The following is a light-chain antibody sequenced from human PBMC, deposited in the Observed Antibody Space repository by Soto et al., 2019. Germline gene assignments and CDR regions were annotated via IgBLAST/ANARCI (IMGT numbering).Light chain of an antibody. V-gene: IGKV3-11*01. CDR3: QQRTKWPPT. CDR1: QSVRNA. Sequence: ELVLTQSPATLSFSPGERATLSCRASQSVRNALACYHQKPGQAPRALIYSASNRATGIPARFSGSGSGTDFTLTISSLKPEDFAVYYCQQRTKWPPTFGGGTKVE. J-gene: IGKJ4*01. CDR2: SAS.